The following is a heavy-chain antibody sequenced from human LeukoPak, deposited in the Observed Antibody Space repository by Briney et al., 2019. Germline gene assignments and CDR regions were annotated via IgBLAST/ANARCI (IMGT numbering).Heavy chain of an antibody. D-gene: IGHD5-18*01. CDR3: AKVGSSGKNLDY. CDR1: GFTFDDYA. V-gene: IGHV3-9*01. J-gene: IGHJ4*02. CDR2: ISWSSGSI. Sequence: HPGRSLRLSCAASGFTFDDYAMHWVRQAPGKGLEWVSGISWSSGSIGCADSVKGRFTISRDNAKSSLYLQMNSLRAEDTALYYCAKVGSSGKNLDYWGQGTLVTVSS.